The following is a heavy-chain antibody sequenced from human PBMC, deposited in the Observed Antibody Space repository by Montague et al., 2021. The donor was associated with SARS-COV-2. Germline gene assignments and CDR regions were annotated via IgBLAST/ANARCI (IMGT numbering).Heavy chain of an antibody. CDR1: GFSFSRYW. Sequence: SLRLSCAASGFSFSRYWMSWFRQAPGKGLEWVANIKQDGSEKYYVDSVKGRFTISRDNAKNPLYLQMNSLRAEDTAVYYCARKTGGGYWGQGTLVTVSS. D-gene: IGHD3-16*01. J-gene: IGHJ4*02. V-gene: IGHV3-7*03. CDR2: IKQDGSEK. CDR3: ARKTGGGY.